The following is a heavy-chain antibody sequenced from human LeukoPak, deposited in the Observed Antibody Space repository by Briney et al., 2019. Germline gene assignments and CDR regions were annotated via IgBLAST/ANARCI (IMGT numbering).Heavy chain of an antibody. CDR2: IIPIFGTA. D-gene: IGHD3-3*01. V-gene: IGHV1-69*05. J-gene: IGHJ6*03. CDR1: GGTFSSYA. Sequence: ASVKVSCKASGGTFSSYAISWVRQAPGQGLEWMGGIIPIFGTANYAQKFQGRVTITTDESTSTAYMELSSLRSEDTAVYYCARGSWSGYYDYYYYYMDVWGKGTTVTVSS. CDR3: ARGSWSGYYDYYYYYMDV.